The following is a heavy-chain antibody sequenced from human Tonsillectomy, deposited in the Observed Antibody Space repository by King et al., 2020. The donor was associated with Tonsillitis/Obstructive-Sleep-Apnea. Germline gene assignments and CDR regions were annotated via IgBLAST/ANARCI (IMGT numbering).Heavy chain of an antibody. CDR3: VKDRRLNYYMDV. CDR2: ISRNSGTT. V-gene: IGHV3-9*01. CDR1: GFTFDDYA. Sequence: VQLVESGGGLVQPGRSLRLSCAASGFTFDDYAMHWVRQAPGKGLEWVSGISRNSGTTDYADSVKGRFTISRDNAKNSLYLQMNSLRAEDTALYYRVKDRRLNYYMDVWGKGTTVTVSS. J-gene: IGHJ6*03.